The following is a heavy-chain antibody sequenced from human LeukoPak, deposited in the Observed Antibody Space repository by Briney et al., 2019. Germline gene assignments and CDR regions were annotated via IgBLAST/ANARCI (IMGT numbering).Heavy chain of an antibody. CDR3: ARGPESGDSSSWSYYFDY. CDR2: IYYSGST. V-gene: IGHV4-39*07. Sequence: SETLSLTCTVSGGSISSSSYYWGWIRQPPGKGLEWIGRIYYSGSTYYNPSLKSRVTISVDTSKNQFSLKLSSVTAADTAVYYCARGPESGDSSSWSYYFDYWGQGTLVTVPS. J-gene: IGHJ4*02. D-gene: IGHD6-13*01. CDR1: GGSISSSSYY.